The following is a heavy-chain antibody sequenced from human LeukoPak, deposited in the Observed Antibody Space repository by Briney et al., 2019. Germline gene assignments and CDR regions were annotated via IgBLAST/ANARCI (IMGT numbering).Heavy chain of an antibody. Sequence: GGSLRLSCAASGFTFSSYAMNWVRQAPGKGLEWVAVISYDGSNKYYADSVKGRFTISRDNSKNTLYLQMNSLRAEDTAVYYCASHGKGYCSGGSCYQLGYFDYWGQGTLVTVSS. D-gene: IGHD2-15*01. V-gene: IGHV3-30-3*01. J-gene: IGHJ4*02. CDR1: GFTFSSYA. CDR2: ISYDGSNK. CDR3: ASHGKGYCSGGSCYQLGYFDY.